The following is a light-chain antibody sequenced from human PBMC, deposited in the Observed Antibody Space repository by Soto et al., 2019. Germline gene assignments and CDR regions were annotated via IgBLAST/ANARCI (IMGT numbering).Light chain of an antibody. Sequence: DIQMTQSPSSLSASVGDRVTITCLASQGISNFLAWYQQKPGKVPKLLIYAASTLQSGVPSRFSGSGSGTEFTLTISSLQPEDVATYDCQKYNSAPWTFGQGTKVEIK. J-gene: IGKJ1*01. CDR2: AAS. CDR3: QKYNSAPWT. V-gene: IGKV1-27*01. CDR1: QGISNF.